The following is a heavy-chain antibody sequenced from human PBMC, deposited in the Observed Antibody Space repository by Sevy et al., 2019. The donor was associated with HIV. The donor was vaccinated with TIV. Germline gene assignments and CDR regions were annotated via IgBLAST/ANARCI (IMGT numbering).Heavy chain of an antibody. D-gene: IGHD3-3*01. CDR2: IWYDGSNK. CDR1: GFTFSSYG. J-gene: IGHJ6*02. CDR3: ARVSGRRYYDFWSGRDYYGMDV. V-gene: IGHV3-33*01. Sequence: GGSLRLSCAASGFTFSSYGMHWVRQAPGKGLEWVAVIWYDGSNKYYADSVKGRFTISRDNSKNTLYLQMNSLRAEDTAVYYCARVSGRRYYDFWSGRDYYGMDVWGQGTTVTVSS.